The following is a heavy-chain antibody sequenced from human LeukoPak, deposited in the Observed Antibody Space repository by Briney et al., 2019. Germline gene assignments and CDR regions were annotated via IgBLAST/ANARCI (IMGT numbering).Heavy chain of an antibody. J-gene: IGHJ4*02. Sequence: GGSPRLSCAASGYTFSRYWMHWVRQGPGKGLVWVSRINEDGSSTSYAESVRGRFTISRDNAKNTLCLQMNSLRAEDAAVYYCTTDTFGARDSWGQGTLVTVSS. CDR1: GYTFSRYW. V-gene: IGHV3-74*01. CDR3: TTDTFGARDS. D-gene: IGHD3-10*01. CDR2: INEDGSST.